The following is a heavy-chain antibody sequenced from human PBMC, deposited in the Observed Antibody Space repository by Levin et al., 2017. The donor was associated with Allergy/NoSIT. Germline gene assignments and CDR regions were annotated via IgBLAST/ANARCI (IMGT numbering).Heavy chain of an antibody. CDR2: ISGSALATTYAST. J-gene: IGHJ6*02. CDR3: AKGGAARPRDYGMDV. V-gene: IGHV3-23*01. Sequence: LPGGSLRLSCAASGFTFSTYAMSWVRQAPGKGLECVSAISGSALATTYASTHYADSVKGRFTISRDNANSVLFLQMNSLRVEDTAVYYCAKGGAARPRDYGMDVWGQGTTVTVSS. D-gene: IGHD6-6*01. CDR1: GFTFSTYA.